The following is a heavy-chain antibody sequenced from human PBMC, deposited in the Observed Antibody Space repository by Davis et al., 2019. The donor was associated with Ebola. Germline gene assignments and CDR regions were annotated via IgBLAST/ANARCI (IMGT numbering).Heavy chain of an antibody. CDR2: ILYDGSNK. CDR3: AREAGTTSDY. CDR1: GFTFSSYA. D-gene: IGHD1-7*01. V-gene: IGHV3-30-3*01. Sequence: GESLKISCAASGFTFSSYAMHWVRQAPGKGLEWVAVILYDGSNKYYADSVKGRFTISRDNAKNTLYLQMNSLRAEDTAVYYCAREAGTTSDYWGQGTLVTVSS. J-gene: IGHJ4*02.